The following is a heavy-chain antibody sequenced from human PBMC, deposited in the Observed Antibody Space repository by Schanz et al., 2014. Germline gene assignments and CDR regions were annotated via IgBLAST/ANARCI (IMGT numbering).Heavy chain of an antibody. D-gene: IGHD6-6*01. CDR3: AKNWKGHHITGRPGWSDGMDV. J-gene: IGHJ6*02. V-gene: IGHV3-23*01. Sequence: EVQLLESGGGLVQPGGSLRLSCAASGFTFSSNAMCWVRQAPGKGLEWVSTITSNGGGTYYADSVKGRFTISRDNAKNTLYRQRNSLRVEDTAEYYCAKNWKGHHITGRPGWSDGMDVWGQGTTVTVSS. CDR2: ITSNGGGT. CDR1: GFTFSSNA.